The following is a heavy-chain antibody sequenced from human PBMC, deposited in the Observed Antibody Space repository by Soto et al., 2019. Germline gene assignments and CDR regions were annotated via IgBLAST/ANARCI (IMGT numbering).Heavy chain of an antibody. Sequence: QVQLQQWGAGLLKPSETLSLTCAVYGGSFSGYYWSWTRQPPGKGLEWIGEIHPSGSTNYNPSLESQVNISLATSKNQFSRSLTSVTAADTAVYYYSRGEDECKGGRSWGQGTLVTVSS. D-gene: IGHD3-16*01. V-gene: IGHV4-34*01. J-gene: IGHJ4*02. CDR3: SRGEDECKGGRS. CDR1: GGSFSGYY. CDR2: IHPSGST.